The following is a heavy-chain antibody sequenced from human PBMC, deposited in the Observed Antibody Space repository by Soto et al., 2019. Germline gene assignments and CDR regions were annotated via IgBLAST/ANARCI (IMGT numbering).Heavy chain of an antibody. Sequence: GGSLRLSCAASGFTFSSYAMSWVRQAPGKGLEWVSAISGSGGSTYYADSVKGRFTISRDNSKNTLYLQMNSLRAEDTAVYYCAKDLMYYYDSSGFQPFDYWGQGTLVTVSS. CDR2: ISGSGGST. CDR1: GFTFSSYA. V-gene: IGHV3-23*01. CDR3: AKDLMYYYDSSGFQPFDY. D-gene: IGHD3-22*01. J-gene: IGHJ4*02.